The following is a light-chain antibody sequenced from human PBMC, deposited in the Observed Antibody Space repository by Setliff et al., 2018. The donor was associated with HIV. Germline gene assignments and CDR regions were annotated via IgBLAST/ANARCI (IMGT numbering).Light chain of an antibody. CDR3: SSYAITNTLP. Sequence: QSVLTQPASVSGSPGQSITISCTGTSSDVGGYNHVSWYQQHPGKAPKLIIYEVRNRPSGVSNRFSGSESGNTASLTISGLQAEVEGDYYCSSYAITNTLPFGTGTKVTVL. V-gene: IGLV2-14*01. CDR1: SSDVGGYNH. J-gene: IGLJ1*01. CDR2: EVR.